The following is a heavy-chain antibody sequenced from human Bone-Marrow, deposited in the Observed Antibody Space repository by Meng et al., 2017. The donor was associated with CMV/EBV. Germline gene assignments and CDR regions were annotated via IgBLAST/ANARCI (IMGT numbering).Heavy chain of an antibody. J-gene: IGHJ3*02. D-gene: IGHD2-2*01. V-gene: IGHV1-2*02. CDR1: GYTFTGYY. CDR3: ARAVVVPAAILIFDAFDI. Sequence: ASVKVSCKASGYTFTGYYMHWVRQAPGQGLEWMGWINPNSGGTNYAQKFQGRVTITTDESTSTAYMELSSLRSEDTAVYYCARAVVVPAAILIFDAFDIWGQGTMVTVSS. CDR2: INPNSGGT.